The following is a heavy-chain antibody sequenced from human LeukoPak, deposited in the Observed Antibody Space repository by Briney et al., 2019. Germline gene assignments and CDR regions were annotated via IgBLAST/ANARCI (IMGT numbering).Heavy chain of an antibody. V-gene: IGHV3-23*01. CDR1: GFTFSSCA. CDR2: ISGSGATT. D-gene: IGHD1-26*01. CDR3: AKDQSRVGASDPFDY. J-gene: IGHJ4*02. Sequence: GGSLRLSCAASGFTFSSCAMTWVRQAPGKGLEWVSSISGSGATTYYADSVKGRFTISRDNSNNAVYLQMNSLRAEDTAVYYCAKDQSRVGASDPFDYWGQGMQVGVSS.